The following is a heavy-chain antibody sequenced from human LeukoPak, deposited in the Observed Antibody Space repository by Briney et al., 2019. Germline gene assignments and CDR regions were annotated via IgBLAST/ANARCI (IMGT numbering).Heavy chain of an antibody. CDR3: ARYVGYDSSGSYVGYFHH. CDR2: IYSAGTT. J-gene: IGHJ1*01. D-gene: IGHD3-22*01. Sequence: GRSLRLSCAASGFTVSSNYTSWVRQAPGKGLEWVSIIYSAGTTYYADSVKARFTISRDNSKNTLYLQMNSMRVEDTAVYYCARYVGYDSSGSYVGYFHHWGQGTLVTVSS. CDR1: GFTVSSNY. V-gene: IGHV3-66*01.